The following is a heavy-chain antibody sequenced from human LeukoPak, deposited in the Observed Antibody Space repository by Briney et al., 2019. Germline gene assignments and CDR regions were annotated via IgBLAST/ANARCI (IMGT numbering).Heavy chain of an antibody. Sequence: SETLSLTCTVSGGSISSSSYYWGWIRQPPGKGLEWIGSIYYSGSTYYNPSLKSRVTISVDTSKNQFSLKLSSVTAADTAVYYCARDRKEHGIFGVALSGSYFDYWGQGTLVTVSS. V-gene: IGHV4-39*02. J-gene: IGHJ4*02. CDR1: GGSISSSSYY. CDR3: ARDRKEHGIFGVALSGSYFDY. D-gene: IGHD3-3*01. CDR2: IYYSGST.